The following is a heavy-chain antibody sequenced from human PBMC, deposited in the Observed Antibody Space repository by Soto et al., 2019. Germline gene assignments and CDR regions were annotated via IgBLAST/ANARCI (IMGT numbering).Heavy chain of an antibody. CDR3: TGIIWFRGMDV. CDR2: TYYKSKWNN. J-gene: IGHJ6*02. CDR1: GDSVSSNIAG. Sequence: SQTLSLTCVISGDSVSSNIAGWNWIRQSPSRGLEWLGRTYYKSKWNNDYALSVKSRITINPDTSKNQFSLHLYSVTPEDTAVYYCTGIIWFRGMDVWGQGTPVTVSS. D-gene: IGHD3-10*01. V-gene: IGHV6-1*01.